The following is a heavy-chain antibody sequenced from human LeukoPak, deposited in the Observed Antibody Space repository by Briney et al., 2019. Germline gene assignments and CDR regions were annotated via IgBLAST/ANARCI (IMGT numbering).Heavy chain of an antibody. CDR1: GFTFGSYA. CDR3: AKADGWFGELPYFDY. Sequence: GGSLRLSCAASGFTFGSYAMSWVRQAPGKGLEWVSAISGSGGSTYYADSVKGRFTISRDNSKNTLYLQMNSLRAEDTAVYYCAKADGWFGELPYFDYWGQGTLVTVSS. J-gene: IGHJ4*02. V-gene: IGHV3-23*01. D-gene: IGHD3-10*01. CDR2: ISGSGGST.